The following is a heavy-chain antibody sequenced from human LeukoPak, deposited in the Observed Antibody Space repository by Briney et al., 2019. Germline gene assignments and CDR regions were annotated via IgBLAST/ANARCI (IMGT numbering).Heavy chain of an antibody. V-gene: IGHV1-24*01. D-gene: IGHD3-22*01. Sequence: ASVEVSCKVSGYTLTELSMHWVRQAPGKGLEWMGGFDPEDGETIYAQKFQGRVTMTEDTSTDTAYMELSSLRSEDTAGYYCATGPKSSGYLDYWGQGTLVTVSS. CDR2: FDPEDGET. CDR1: GYTLTELS. J-gene: IGHJ4*02. CDR3: ATGPKSSGYLDY.